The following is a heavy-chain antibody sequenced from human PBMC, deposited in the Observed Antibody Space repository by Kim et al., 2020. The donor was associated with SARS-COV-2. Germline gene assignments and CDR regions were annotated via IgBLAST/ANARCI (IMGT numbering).Heavy chain of an antibody. D-gene: IGHD3-10*01. J-gene: IGHJ6*02. CDR1: GYSFASYW. CDR3: ARHSGYYGSDNNYYGMDV. V-gene: IGHV5-51*01. CDR2: IYPGDSDT. Sequence: GESLKISCKGSGYSFASYWIGWVRQMPGKGLEWMGIIYPGDSDTRYSPSFQGQVTISADKSISTAYLQWSSLKASDTAMYYCARHSGYYGSDNNYYGMDVWGQGTTVTVSS.